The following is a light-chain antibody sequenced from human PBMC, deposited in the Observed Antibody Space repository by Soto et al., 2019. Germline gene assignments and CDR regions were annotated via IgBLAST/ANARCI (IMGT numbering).Light chain of an antibody. J-gene: IGLJ2*01. CDR3: CSYAGSSTLVV. CDR1: SSDVGSYNV. CDR2: EGS. Sequence: QSVLTQPASVSGSPGQSITISCTGTSSDVGSYNVVSWYQQHPGKAPKVMIYEGSKRPSGVSNRFSGSKSGNTASLTISGLQAEDEADYYCCSYAGSSTLVVFGGGTKLTVL. V-gene: IGLV2-23*01.